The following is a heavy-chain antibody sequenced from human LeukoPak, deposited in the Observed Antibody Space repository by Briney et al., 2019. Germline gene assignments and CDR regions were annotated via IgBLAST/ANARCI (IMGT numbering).Heavy chain of an antibody. CDR1: GFTVSSNY. CDR2: ISGSGGST. J-gene: IGHJ4*02. Sequence: PGGSLRLSCAVSGFTVSSNYMSWVRQAPGKGLEWVSVISGSGGSTYYADSVKGRFTISRDNSKNTLYLQMNSLRAEDTAVYYCTRDQTPYYWGQGTLVTVSS. V-gene: IGHV3-23*01. CDR3: TRDQTPYY.